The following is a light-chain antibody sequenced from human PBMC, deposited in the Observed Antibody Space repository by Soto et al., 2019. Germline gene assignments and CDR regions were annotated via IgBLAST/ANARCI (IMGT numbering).Light chain of an antibody. CDR3: ETWDDSLNASV. J-gene: IGLJ1*01. CDR1: TSNIGSNY. V-gene: IGLV1-44*01. Sequence: QFVLTQPPSASGTPGQRVTISCSGSTSNIGSNYVNWYQQLPGTAPKLLIYSNNQRPSGVPDRFSGSRSGTSASLAISGLQSEDEADYYCETWDDSLNASVFGTGTKVTVL. CDR2: SNN.